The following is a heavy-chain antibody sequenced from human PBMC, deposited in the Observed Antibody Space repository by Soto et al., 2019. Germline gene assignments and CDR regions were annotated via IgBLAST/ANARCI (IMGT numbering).Heavy chain of an antibody. CDR1: GYTFTGYG. CDR2: ISAYNGNT. Sequence: ASVKVSCKASGYTFTGYGISWVRQAPGKGLEWMGWISAYNGNTNYAQKLQGRVTMTIDTSTSTAYMELRSLRSDDTAVYYCATGREGGSYRHGDYFDYWGQGTLVTASS. CDR3: ATGREGGSYRHGDYFDY. J-gene: IGHJ4*02. V-gene: IGHV1-18*01. D-gene: IGHD3-16*02.